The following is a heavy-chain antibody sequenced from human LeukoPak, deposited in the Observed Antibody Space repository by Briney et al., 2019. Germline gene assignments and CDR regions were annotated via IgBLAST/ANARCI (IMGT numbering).Heavy chain of an antibody. CDR3: ARVPREGKYQLPYFDY. J-gene: IGHJ4*02. CDR2: IIPIFGTA. Sequence: GASVKVSCKASGYTFTSYAMHWVRQAPGQRLEWMGGIIPIFGTANYAQKFQGRVTITTDESTSTAYMELSSLRSEDTAVYYCARVPREGKYQLPYFDYWGQGTLVTVSS. CDR1: GYTFTSYA. V-gene: IGHV1-69*05. D-gene: IGHD2-2*01.